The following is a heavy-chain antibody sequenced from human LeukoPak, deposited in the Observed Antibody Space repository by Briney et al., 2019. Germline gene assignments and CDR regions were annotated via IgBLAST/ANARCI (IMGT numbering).Heavy chain of an antibody. CDR2: IYSGGST. D-gene: IGHD2-15*01. V-gene: IGHV3-66*01. CDR3: ARVEGHCSGGSCYNYYFDL. Sequence: GGSLRLSCAASGFTVSTKHMIWVRQAPGKGLEWVSVIYSGGSTYYADSVKGRFTISRDNSKNTLYLQMNSLRAEDTAVYYCARVEGHCSGGSCYNYYFDLWGRGTLVTVSS. CDR1: GFTVSTKH. J-gene: IGHJ2*01.